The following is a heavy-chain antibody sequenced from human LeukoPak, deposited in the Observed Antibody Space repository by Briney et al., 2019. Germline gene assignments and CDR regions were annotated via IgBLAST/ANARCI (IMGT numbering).Heavy chain of an antibody. Sequence: GGSLRLSCAASGFTVSSNYMSWVRQAPGKGLEWVAVISYDGSNKYYADSVKGRFTISRDNSKNTLYLQMNSLRAEDTAVYYCAKEGVSAMVTWNWFDPWGQGTLVTVSS. V-gene: IGHV3-30*18. J-gene: IGHJ5*02. CDR1: GFTVSSNY. CDR2: ISYDGSNK. CDR3: AKEGVSAMVTWNWFDP. D-gene: IGHD5-18*01.